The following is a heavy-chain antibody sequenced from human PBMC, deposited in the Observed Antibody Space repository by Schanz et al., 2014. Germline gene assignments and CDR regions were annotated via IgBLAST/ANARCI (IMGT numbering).Heavy chain of an antibody. CDR2: ISFDGRNT. V-gene: IGHV3-30*18. J-gene: IGHJ6*02. CDR3: AKELNRRGGQTNFYYYYGMDV. D-gene: IGHD5-12*01. CDR1: GITLSGYG. Sequence: QVQLVESGGGVVQPGRSLRLSCAASGITLSGYGLHWVRQAPGKGLEWVGFISFDGRNTGYAHSVKGRFTISRDNSKNTVNLQMNSLRAEDTAVYYCAKELNRRGGQTNFYYYYGMDVWGQGTTVTVSS.